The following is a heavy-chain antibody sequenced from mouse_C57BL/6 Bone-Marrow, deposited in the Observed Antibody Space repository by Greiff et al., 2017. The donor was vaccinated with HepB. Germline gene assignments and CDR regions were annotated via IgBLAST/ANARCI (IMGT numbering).Heavy chain of an antibody. Sequence: VQLQQSGPVLVKPGASVKMSCKASGYTFTDYYLNWVKQSHGKSLEWIGVINPYNGGTSYNQKFKGKATLTVDKSSSTAYMELNSLTSEDSAVYYCAIPQTAQAYWGQGTTLTVSS. D-gene: IGHD3-2*02. CDR1: GYTFTDYY. CDR2: INPYNGGT. J-gene: IGHJ2*01. V-gene: IGHV1-19*01. CDR3: AIPQTAQAY.